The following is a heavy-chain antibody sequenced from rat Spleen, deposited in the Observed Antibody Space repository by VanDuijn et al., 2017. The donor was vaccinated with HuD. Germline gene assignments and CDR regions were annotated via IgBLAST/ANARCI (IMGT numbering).Heavy chain of an antibody. CDR1: DYSITSNF. D-gene: IGHD1-5*01. CDR3: AAGRYNWNWFAY. Sequence: EVQLQESGPGLVKPSQSLSLTCSVTDYSITSNFWGWIRKFPGNKMEWMGYISYSGSPSYNPSLKSRVSITRDTSKNQFFLQLNSVTTEDTATYYCAAGRYNWNWFAYWGQGTLVTVSS. J-gene: IGHJ3*01. CDR2: ISYSGSP. V-gene: IGHV3-1*01.